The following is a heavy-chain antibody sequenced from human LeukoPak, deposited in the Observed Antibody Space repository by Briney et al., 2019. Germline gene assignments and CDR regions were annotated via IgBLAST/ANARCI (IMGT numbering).Heavy chain of an antibody. J-gene: IGHJ3*02. D-gene: IGHD3-16*01. CDR1: GGSISPYY. CDR2: IYCSGST. CDR3: ARVGGSFNAFDI. V-gene: IGHV4-59*01. Sequence: KPSETLSLTCTVSGGSISPYYWSWIRQPPGKGLEWIGYIYCSGSTNYNPSLKSRVTISVDTSKNQFSLKLSSVTAADTAVYYCARVGGSFNAFDIWGQGTMVTVSS.